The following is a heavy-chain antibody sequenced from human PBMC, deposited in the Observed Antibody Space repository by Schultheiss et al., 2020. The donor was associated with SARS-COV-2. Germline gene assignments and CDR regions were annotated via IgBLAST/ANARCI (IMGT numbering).Heavy chain of an antibody. Sequence: GGSLRLSCAASGFTFSSYDMHWVRQATGKGLEWVSAIGTAGDPYYPGSVKGRFTISRDNSKNTLYLQMNSLRAEDTAVYYCARDQRDPYYYYYMDVWGKGTTVTVSS. D-gene: IGHD1-1*01. CDR2: IGTAGDP. CDR3: ARDQRDPYYYYYMDV. V-gene: IGHV3-13*05. J-gene: IGHJ6*03. CDR1: GFTFSSYD.